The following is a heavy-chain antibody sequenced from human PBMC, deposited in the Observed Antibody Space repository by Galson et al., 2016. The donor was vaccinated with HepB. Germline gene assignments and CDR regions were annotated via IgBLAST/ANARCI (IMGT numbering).Heavy chain of an antibody. J-gene: IGHJ3*02. CDR2: IYSGGGT. CDR3: ARERFCSSATCYVGDAFHI. D-gene: IGHD2-2*01. Sequence: SLRLSCAASGFTISSHYMSWVRQAPGKGLEWVSTIYSGGGTYYADSVKGRFTISRDNAKTSLYVQMDSLRAEDTAVYFCARERFCSSATCYVGDAFHIGGQGTMVTVSS. V-gene: IGHV3-53*01. CDR1: GFTISSHY.